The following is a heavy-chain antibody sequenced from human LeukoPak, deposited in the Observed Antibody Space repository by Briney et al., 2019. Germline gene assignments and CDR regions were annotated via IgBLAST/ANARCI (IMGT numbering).Heavy chain of an antibody. CDR3: ATRAYYYYDSSGYYFDY. Sequence: GGSLRLSCAASGFTFSSYWMHWVRQAPGKGLVWVSRINTDGSSTTYADSVKGRFTISRDNARNTLYLQMNSLRAEGTAVYYCATRAYYYYDSSGYYFDYWGQGTLVTVSS. J-gene: IGHJ4*02. CDR2: INTDGSST. CDR1: GFTFSSYW. D-gene: IGHD3-22*01. V-gene: IGHV3-74*01.